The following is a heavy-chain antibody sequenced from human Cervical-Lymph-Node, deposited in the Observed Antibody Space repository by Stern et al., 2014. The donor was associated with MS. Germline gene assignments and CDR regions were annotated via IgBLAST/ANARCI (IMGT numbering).Heavy chain of an antibody. V-gene: IGHV4-4*02. D-gene: IGHD3-10*01. CDR2: IYHSGST. CDR1: GGSITNSNW. CDR3: ARVRSGRESQYFFDF. Sequence: QVQLQESGPGLVKPSGTLSLTCAVSGGSITNSNWWSWVRQPPGKGLEWIGEIYHSGSTHYNPSLKSRVTISVDKSKNQFSLKLSSVTAADPAVYYCARVRSGRESQYFFDFLGQGTLVTVSS. J-gene: IGHJ4*02.